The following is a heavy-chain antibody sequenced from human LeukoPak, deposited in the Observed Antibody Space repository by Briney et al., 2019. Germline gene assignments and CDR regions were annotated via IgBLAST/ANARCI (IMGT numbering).Heavy chain of an antibody. CDR3: AKAMITMVRVLDS. V-gene: IGHV3-23*01. Sequence: GGSLRLSCAASGFTFNSYAMNWVRQAPGKGLEWVSAISGGGGTAYYADSVEGRFTISRDNSKNTLYLQMHSLRAEDTAIYYCAKAMITMVRVLDSWGQGTLVTVSS. D-gene: IGHD3-10*01. CDR2: ISGGGGTA. CDR1: GFTFNSYA. J-gene: IGHJ4*02.